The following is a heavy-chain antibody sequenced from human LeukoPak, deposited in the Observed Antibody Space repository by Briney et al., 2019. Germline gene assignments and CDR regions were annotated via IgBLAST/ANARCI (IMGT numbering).Heavy chain of an antibody. CDR2: TYISGDT. CDR3: ARTARVFDY. Sequence: SETLSLTCTVSGYSITSVYWSWIRQPPGKGLEVIGYTYISGDTNYNPSLKSRVTISLDTSKNQVSLKMSSVTAADTAVYYCARTARVFDYWGQEILVTVSS. J-gene: IGHJ4*02. CDR1: GYSITSVY. V-gene: IGHV4-4*09. D-gene: IGHD5-18*01.